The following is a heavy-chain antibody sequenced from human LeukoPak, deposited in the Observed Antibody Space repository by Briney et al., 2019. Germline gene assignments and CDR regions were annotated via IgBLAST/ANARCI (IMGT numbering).Heavy chain of an antibody. CDR1: GGSISSYY. CDR2: IYTSGSS. D-gene: IGHD6-19*01. V-gene: IGHV4-4*07. CDR3: ARDPSYSSGWYDY. J-gene: IGHJ4*02. Sequence: SETLSLTCTVSGGSISSYYGNWIRQSAGKGLEWIGRIYTSGSSNYDLSLKSRVTMSVDTSKNQISLKLSFMTAADTAVYHCARDPSYSSGWYDYWGQGTLVTVSS.